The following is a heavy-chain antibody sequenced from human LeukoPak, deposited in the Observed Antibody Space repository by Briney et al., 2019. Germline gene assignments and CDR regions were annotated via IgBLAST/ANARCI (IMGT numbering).Heavy chain of an antibody. V-gene: IGHV4-30-2*01. J-gene: IGHJ4*02. Sequence: PSQTLSLTCTVSGGSISSGGYYWSWIRQPPGKGLEWIGYIYHSGSTYYNPSLKSRVTISVDRSKNQFSLKLSSVTAADTAVYYCASNTVTTYFDYWGQGTLVTVSS. CDR3: ASNTVTTYFDY. D-gene: IGHD4-17*01. CDR1: GGSISSGGYY. CDR2: IYHSGST.